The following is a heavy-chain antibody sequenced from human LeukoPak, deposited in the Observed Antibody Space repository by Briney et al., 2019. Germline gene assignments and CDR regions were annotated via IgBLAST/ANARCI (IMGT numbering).Heavy chain of an antibody. D-gene: IGHD2-2*01. Sequence: GGSLRLSCAASEFTFSSYGMHWVRQAPGKGLEWVAVISYDGSNKYYADSVKGRFTISRDNSKNTLYLQMNSLRAEDTAVYYCAKDIVWCSSTSCYGGYYYYYYGMDVWGQGTTVTVSS. CDR1: EFTFSSYG. CDR3: AKDIVWCSSTSCYGGYYYYYYGMDV. V-gene: IGHV3-30*18. CDR2: ISYDGSNK. J-gene: IGHJ6*02.